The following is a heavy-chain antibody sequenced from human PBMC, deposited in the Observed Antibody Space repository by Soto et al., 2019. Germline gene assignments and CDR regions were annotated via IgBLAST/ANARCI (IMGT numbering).Heavy chain of an antibody. CDR1: GYTFTSYY. J-gene: IGHJ6*02. D-gene: IGHD6-13*01. CDR3: ARDSPPQRAAAGKDYGMDV. CDR2: IIPIFGTA. Sequence: KHLWASVKVSCKASGYTFTSYYMHWVRQAPGQGLEWMGGIIPIFGTANYAQKFQGRVTITADESTSTAYMELSSLRSEDTAVYYCARDSPPQRAAAGKDYGMDVWGQGTTVTVSS. V-gene: IGHV1-69*13.